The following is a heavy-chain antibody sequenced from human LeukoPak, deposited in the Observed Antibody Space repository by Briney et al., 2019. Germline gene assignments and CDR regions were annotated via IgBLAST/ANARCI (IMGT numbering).Heavy chain of an antibody. CDR3: ARDDPYYFDY. V-gene: IGHV1-69*13. CDR2: IISIFGTA. CDR1: GGTFSSYA. Sequence: GASVKVSCKASGGTFSSYAISWVRQAPGQGLEWMGGIISIFGTANYAQKFQGRVTITADESTSTAYMELSSLRSEDTAVYYCARDDPYYFDYWGQGTLVTVSS. J-gene: IGHJ4*02.